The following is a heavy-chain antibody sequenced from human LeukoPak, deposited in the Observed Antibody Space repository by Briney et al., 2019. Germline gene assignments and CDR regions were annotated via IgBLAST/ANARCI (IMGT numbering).Heavy chain of an antibody. V-gene: IGHV4-39*01. D-gene: IGHD3-10*01. CDR3: ARLPAGSGSLSYFDY. J-gene: IGHJ4*02. CDR1: GGSISSTTYY. CDR2: IYNSGST. Sequence: PSETLSLTCTVSGGSISSTTYYWGWIRQPPGKGLEWIGSIYNSGSTYYNPSLKSRVTISVDTSKNQFSLKLSSVTAADTAVYYCARLPAGSGSLSYFDYWGQGTLATVSS.